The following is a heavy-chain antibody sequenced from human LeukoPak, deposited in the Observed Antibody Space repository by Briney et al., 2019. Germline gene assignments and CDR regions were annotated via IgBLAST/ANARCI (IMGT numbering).Heavy chain of an antibody. J-gene: IGHJ2*01. CDR3: ARYGDNDYWYFDL. CDR2: IIPVFGTA. D-gene: IGHD4-17*01. Sequence: SVKVSCKASGGTFSGYGFSWVRQAPGQGLEWMGKIIPVFGTAIYAQKFQGRVAITTDASTSTIYMALSSLRSEDTAVYYCARYGDNDYWYFDLWGRGSLVTVSS. V-gene: IGHV1-69*05. CDR1: GGTFSGYG.